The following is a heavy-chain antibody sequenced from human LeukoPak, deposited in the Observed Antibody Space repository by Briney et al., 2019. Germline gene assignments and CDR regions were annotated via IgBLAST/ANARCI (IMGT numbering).Heavy chain of an antibody. D-gene: IGHD2-2*01. V-gene: IGHV3-33*01. CDR2: MYYDGSKK. J-gene: IGHJ5*01. Sequence: PGGSLRLSCATSGFIFSNYGMHWVRQAPGKGLEWVAVMYYDGSKKYYADSVKGRFTISKDNSKNTLYLQMNSLRVEDTAVYYCARDISSRWYDFWGQGTLVTVSS. CDR3: ARDISSRWYDF. CDR1: GFIFSNYG.